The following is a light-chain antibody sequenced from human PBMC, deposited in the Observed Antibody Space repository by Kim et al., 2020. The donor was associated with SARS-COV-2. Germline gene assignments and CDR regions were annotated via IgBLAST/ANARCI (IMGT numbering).Light chain of an antibody. CDR1: QSVSSN. Sequence: EIVMTQSPATLSVSPGERATLSCRASQSVSSNLAWYQQKPCQAPRLLIYGASTRATGIPARFSGSGSGTEFTLTISSLQSEDFAVYYCQQYNIWPITFGQGTRLEIK. CDR3: QQYNIWPIT. J-gene: IGKJ5*01. V-gene: IGKV3-15*01. CDR2: GAS.